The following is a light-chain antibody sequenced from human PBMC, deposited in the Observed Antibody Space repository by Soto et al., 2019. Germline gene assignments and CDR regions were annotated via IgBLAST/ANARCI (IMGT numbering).Light chain of an antibody. CDR2: DVS. CDR1: SSDVGAYNY. V-gene: IGLV2-11*01. Sequence: QSALTQPRSVSGSPGQSVTISCTGTSSDVGAYNYVSWYQQHPGKGPKLMMYDVSERPSGVPDRFSGSKSGDTASLTISGLQAEDEADYYCCSYAGRYTHYVFRTGTKVTVL. CDR3: CSYAGRYTHYV. J-gene: IGLJ1*01.